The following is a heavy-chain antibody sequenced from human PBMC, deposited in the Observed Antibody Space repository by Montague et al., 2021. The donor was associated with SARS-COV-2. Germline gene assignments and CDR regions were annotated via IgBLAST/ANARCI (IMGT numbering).Heavy chain of an antibody. V-gene: IGHV3-23*01. CDR1: GFTFSSYA. CDR2: ISGSGGST. D-gene: IGHD3-22*01. J-gene: IGHJ4*02. CDR3: AKGGERITMIVVVITLADFDX. Sequence: SLRLSCAASGFTFSSYAMSWVRQAPGKGLEWVSAISGSGGSTYYADSVKGRFTISRDNSKNTLYLQMNSLRAEDTAVYYCAKGGERITMIVVVITLADFDXWGQGTLVTVSS.